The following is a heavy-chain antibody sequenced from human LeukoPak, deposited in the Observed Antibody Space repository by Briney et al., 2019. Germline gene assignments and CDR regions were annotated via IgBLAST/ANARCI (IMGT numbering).Heavy chain of an antibody. D-gene: IGHD3-10*01. CDR1: GGSISGGSYY. CDR3: ARARYYGSGTQGRFDY. J-gene: IGHJ4*02. Sequence: SETLSLTCTVSGGSISGGSYYWSWIRQPAGKGLEWIGRTYTSGSTNYNPSLKSRVTISVDTSKNQFSLKLSSVTAADTAVYYCARARYYGSGTQGRFDYWGQGTLVTVSS. CDR2: TYTSGST. V-gene: IGHV4-61*02.